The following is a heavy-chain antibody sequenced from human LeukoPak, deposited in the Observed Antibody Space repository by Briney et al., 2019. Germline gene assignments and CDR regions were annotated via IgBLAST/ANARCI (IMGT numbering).Heavy chain of an antibody. D-gene: IGHD3-9*01. CDR2: ISSSGSTI. Sequence: PGGSLRLSCAASGFTFSSYEMNWVRQAPGKGLEWVSYISSSGSTIYYADSVKGRFTISRDNAKNSLYLQMNSLRAEDTAVYYCARENYDILTGPYYYMDVWGKGTTVTISS. J-gene: IGHJ6*03. V-gene: IGHV3-48*03. CDR1: GFTFSSYE. CDR3: ARENYDILTGPYYYMDV.